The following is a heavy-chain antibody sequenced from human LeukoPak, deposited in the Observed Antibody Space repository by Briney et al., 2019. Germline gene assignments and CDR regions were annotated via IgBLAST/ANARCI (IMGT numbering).Heavy chain of an antibody. J-gene: IGHJ4*02. CDR2: IRYDGSNK. CDR1: GFTFSSYG. Sequence: GGSLRLSCAASGFTFSSYGMHWVRQAPGKGLEWVAFIRYDGSNKYYADSVKGRFTISRDNAKNSLYLQMNSLRAEDTAVYYCVRDFSLTRLERPFDYWGQGTLVTVSS. CDR3: VRDFSLTRLERPFDY. D-gene: IGHD1-1*01. V-gene: IGHV3-30*02.